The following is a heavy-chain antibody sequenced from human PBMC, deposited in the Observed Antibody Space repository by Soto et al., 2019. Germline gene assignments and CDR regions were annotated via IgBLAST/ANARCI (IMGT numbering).Heavy chain of an antibody. CDR3: ARARGYYDTSGYSGYYFDY. D-gene: IGHD3-22*01. CDR2: ISSNSAYI. V-gene: IGHV3-21*04. J-gene: IGHJ4*02. Sequence: GGSLRLSCAASGFTFRSFTMNWVRQAPGKGLEWVSTISSNSAYIYYTDALRGRFTISRDNAKNSLHLQMNSLRAEDTAVYYCARARGYYDTSGYSGYYFDYWGQGSLVTVSS. CDR1: GFTFRSFT.